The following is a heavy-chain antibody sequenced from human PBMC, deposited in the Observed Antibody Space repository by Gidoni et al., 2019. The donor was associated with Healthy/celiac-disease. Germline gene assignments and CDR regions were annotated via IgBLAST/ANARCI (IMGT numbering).Heavy chain of an antibody. V-gene: IGHV3-66*02. Sequence: EVQLVESGGGLVQPGGSLRLSCASSGFTVSSNYMSWVRQAPGKGLEWVSVIYSGGSKYYADSVKGRLTIYRDNSKNTLYLQMNSLRAEDTAVYYCARGAKGGDPDYWGQGTLVTVSS. D-gene: IGHD1-26*01. CDR3: ARGAKGGDPDY. CDR2: IYSGGSK. J-gene: IGHJ4*02. CDR1: GFTVSSNY.